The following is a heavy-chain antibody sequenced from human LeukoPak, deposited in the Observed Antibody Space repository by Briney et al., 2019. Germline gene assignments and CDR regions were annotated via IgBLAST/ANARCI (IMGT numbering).Heavy chain of an antibody. J-gene: IGHJ3*02. CDR1: GFTFSSYS. Sequence: PGGSLRLSCAASGFTFSSYSMNWVRQAPGKGLEWVANIKQDGSEKYYVDSVKGRFTISRDNAKNSLYLQMNSLRAEDTAVYYCARDGYCSGGSCYSAKFAFDIWGQGTMVTVSS. CDR3: ARDGYCSGGSCYSAKFAFDI. D-gene: IGHD2-15*01. V-gene: IGHV3-7*01. CDR2: IKQDGSEK.